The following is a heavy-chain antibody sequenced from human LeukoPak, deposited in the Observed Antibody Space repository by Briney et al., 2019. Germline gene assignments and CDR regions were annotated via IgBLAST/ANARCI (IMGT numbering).Heavy chain of an antibody. D-gene: IGHD6-13*01. CDR2: ISAYNGNT. Sequence: GASVKASCKASGYTFTSYGISWVRQAPGQGLEWMGWISAYNGNTNYAQKPQGRVAMTTDTSTSTAYMELRSLRSDDTAVYYCARGSSSSWENWFDPWGQGTLVTVSS. V-gene: IGHV1-18*01. CDR1: GYTFTSYG. J-gene: IGHJ5*02. CDR3: ARGSSSSWENWFDP.